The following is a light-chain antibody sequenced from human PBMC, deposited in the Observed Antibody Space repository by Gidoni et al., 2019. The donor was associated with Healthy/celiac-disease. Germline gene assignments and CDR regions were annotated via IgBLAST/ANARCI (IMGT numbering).Light chain of an antibody. CDR2: QDR. CDR1: KLGDKY. J-gene: IGLJ2*01. Sequence: SYELPQPPSVSVSPGQTASITCSGDKLGDKYACWYQQKPGQSPVLVIYQDRKRPSGIPGRFSGSNSGNTATLTISGTQAMDEADYYCQAWDSSTVVFGGGTKLTVL. CDR3: QAWDSSTVV. V-gene: IGLV3-1*01.